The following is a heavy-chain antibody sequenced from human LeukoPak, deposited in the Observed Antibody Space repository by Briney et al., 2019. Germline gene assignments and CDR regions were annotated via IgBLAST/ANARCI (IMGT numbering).Heavy chain of an antibody. D-gene: IGHD6-19*01. Sequence: GSSVKVSCKASGGTFSSYAISWVRQAPGQGLEWMGGIIPIFGTANYAQKFQGRVTIIADESTSTAYMELSSLRSEDTAVYYYARDPVAGTNVYWGQGTLVTVSS. CDR3: ARDPVAGTNVY. J-gene: IGHJ4*02. CDR1: GGTFSSYA. CDR2: IIPIFGTA. V-gene: IGHV1-69*01.